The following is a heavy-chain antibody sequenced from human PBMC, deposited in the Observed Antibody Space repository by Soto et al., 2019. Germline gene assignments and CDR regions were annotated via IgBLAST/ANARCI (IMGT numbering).Heavy chain of an antibody. Sequence: ASVKVSCKASGYSFTDYYMHWIRQAPGQGLEWMGWIAPHRDGTEFAQKFQGRITLTGDTSTSTAYMELKGLTSADTAVYFCARGTYGDNAFDIWGQGTVVTVS. CDR2: IAPHRDGT. CDR1: GYSFTDYY. D-gene: IGHD4-17*01. J-gene: IGHJ3*02. CDR3: ARGTYGDNAFDI. V-gene: IGHV1-2*02.